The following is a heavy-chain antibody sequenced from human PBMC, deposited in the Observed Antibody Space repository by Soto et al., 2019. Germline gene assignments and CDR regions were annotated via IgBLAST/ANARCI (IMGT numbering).Heavy chain of an antibody. Sequence: SVKVSCKASGGTFSSYAISWVRQAPGQGLEWMGGIIPIFGTANYAQKFQGRVTITADKSTSTAYMELSSLRSEDTAVYYCAAIRITIFGVVKWKDYYYYGMDVWGQGTTVTVSS. CDR2: IIPIFGTA. J-gene: IGHJ6*02. CDR1: GGTFSSYA. D-gene: IGHD3-3*01. CDR3: AAIRITIFGVVKWKDYYYYGMDV. V-gene: IGHV1-69*06.